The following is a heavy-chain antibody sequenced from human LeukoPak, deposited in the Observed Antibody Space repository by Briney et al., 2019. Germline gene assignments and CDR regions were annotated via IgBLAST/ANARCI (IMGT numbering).Heavy chain of an antibody. CDR2: ISSGNHM. CDR1: GFTFNSYA. Sequence: GGSMRLSCVASGFTFNSYAMVWVRQAPGKGLEWVSSISSGNHMYYADSVKGRFTISRDNSKNTLYLQMNSLRAEDTALYYCAKSFLPYLAGGTGSRWGQGTLVTVSS. CDR3: AKSFLPYLAGGTGSR. D-gene: IGHD3-10*01. J-gene: IGHJ4*02. V-gene: IGHV3-21*04.